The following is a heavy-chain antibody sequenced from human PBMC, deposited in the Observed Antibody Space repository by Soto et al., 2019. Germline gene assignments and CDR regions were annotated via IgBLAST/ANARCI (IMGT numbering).Heavy chain of an antibody. D-gene: IGHD4-17*01. V-gene: IGHV4-59*01. CDR2: IYYSGST. Sequence: SETLALTCTVSGGPIGSYYWSWIRQPPGKGLEWIGYIYYSGSTNYNPSLKSRVTISVDTSKNQFSLKLSSVTAADTAVYYCARARPAGTRYGDYAGMDVWGQGTTVTVSS. CDR1: GGPIGSYY. CDR3: ARARPAGTRYGDYAGMDV. J-gene: IGHJ6*02.